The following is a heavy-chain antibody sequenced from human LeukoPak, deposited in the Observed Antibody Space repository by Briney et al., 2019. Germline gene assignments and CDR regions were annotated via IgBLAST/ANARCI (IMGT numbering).Heavy chain of an antibody. Sequence: GGSLRLSCAASGFTFSSYWMSWVRQAPGKGLEWVANIKQDGSEKYYVDSVKGRFTISRDNAKNSLYLQMNSLRAEDTAVYYCAKGRSASGTYYTTIDYWGQGTLVTVSS. V-gene: IGHV3-7*05. J-gene: IGHJ4*02. CDR1: GFTFSSYW. CDR2: IKQDGSEK. CDR3: AKGRSASGTYYTTIDY. D-gene: IGHD3-10*01.